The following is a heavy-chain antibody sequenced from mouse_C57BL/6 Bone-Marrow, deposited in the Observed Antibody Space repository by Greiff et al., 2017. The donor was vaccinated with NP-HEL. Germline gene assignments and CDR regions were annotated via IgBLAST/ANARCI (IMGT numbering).Heavy chain of an antibody. CDR2: INPNNGGT. Sequence: EVQLQQSGPELVKPGASVKISCKASGYTFTDYYMNWVQQSHGKSLEWIGDINPNNGGTSYNQKFKGKATLTVDKSSSKAYMELRSLTSEDSAVYYWARATYYDYDWAMDYWGQGTSVTVSS. J-gene: IGHJ4*01. V-gene: IGHV1-26*01. D-gene: IGHD2-4*01. CDR3: ARATYYDYDWAMDY. CDR1: GYTFTDYY.